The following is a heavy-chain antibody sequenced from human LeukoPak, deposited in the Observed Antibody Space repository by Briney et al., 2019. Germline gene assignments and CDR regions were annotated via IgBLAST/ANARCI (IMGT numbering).Heavy chain of an antibody. D-gene: IGHD4-17*01. J-gene: IGHJ4*02. CDR2: ISGSGGST. CDR1: GFTFSSYA. V-gene: IGHV3-23*01. CDR3: TRGSYGDYEY. Sequence: GGSLRLSCAASGFTFSSYAMSWVRQAPGKGLEWVSAISGSGGSTYYADSVKGRFTISRDNSKNTLYLQMNSLRAEDTAVYYCTRGSYGDYEYWGQGTLVTVSS.